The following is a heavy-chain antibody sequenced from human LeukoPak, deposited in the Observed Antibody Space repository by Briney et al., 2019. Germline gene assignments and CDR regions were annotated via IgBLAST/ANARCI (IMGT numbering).Heavy chain of an antibody. J-gene: IGHJ5*02. D-gene: IGHD3-10*01. CDR2: IIPILGIA. CDR3: ARGNGLLWFGELWGDWFDP. CDR1: GGTFSSYA. V-gene: IGHV1-69*04. Sequence: SVKVSCKASGGTFSSYAISWVRQAPGQGLEWMGRIIPILGIANYAQKFQGRVTMTRNTSISTAYMELSSLRSEDTAVYYCARGNGLLWFGELWGDWFDPWGQGTLVTVSS.